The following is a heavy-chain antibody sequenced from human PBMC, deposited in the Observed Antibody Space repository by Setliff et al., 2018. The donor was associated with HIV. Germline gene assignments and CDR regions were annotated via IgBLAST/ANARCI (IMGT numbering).Heavy chain of an antibody. J-gene: IGHJ4*02. CDR2: IIPIFGTG. CDR1: GGTFINSA. CDR3: ATYHYYDSSAYFIDLYYFDH. V-gene: IGHV1-69*13. Sequence: SVKVSCKASGGTFINSAFNWVRQAPGQGLEWMGSIIPIFGTGNYAQNFQGRVTITADGSTSTAYMGLTSLRSEDTAVYYCATYHYYDSSAYFIDLYYFDHWGQGTLVTVSS. D-gene: IGHD3-22*01.